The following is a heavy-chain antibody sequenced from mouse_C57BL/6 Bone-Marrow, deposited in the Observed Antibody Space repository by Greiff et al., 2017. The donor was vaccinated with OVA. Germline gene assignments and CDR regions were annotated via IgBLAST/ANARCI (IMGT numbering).Heavy chain of an antibody. D-gene: IGHD1-1*01. V-gene: IGHV5-4*01. CDR2: ISDGGSYT. J-gene: IGHJ2*01. CDR1: GFTFSSYA. Sequence: EVQLVESGGGLVKPGGSLKLSCAASGFTFSSYAMSWVRQTPEKRLEWVATISDGGSYTYYPDNVKGRFTISRDNAKNNLYLQMSHLKSEDTAMYYCARYRLLRWYFDYWGQGTTLTVSS. CDR3: ARYRLLRWYFDY.